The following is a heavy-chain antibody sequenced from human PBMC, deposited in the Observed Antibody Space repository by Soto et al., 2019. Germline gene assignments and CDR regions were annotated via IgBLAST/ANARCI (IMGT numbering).Heavy chain of an antibody. CDR1: GGSISSSSYY. J-gene: IGHJ5*02. Sequence: SETLSLTCTVSGGSISSSSYYWGWIRQPPGKGLEWIGSIYYSGSTYYNPSLKSRVTISVDTSKNQFSLKLSSVTAADTAVYYCATYYDFWSGYPPVYNWFDPWGQGTLVTVSS. CDR2: IYYSGST. D-gene: IGHD3-3*01. CDR3: ATYYDFWSGYPPVYNWFDP. V-gene: IGHV4-39*01.